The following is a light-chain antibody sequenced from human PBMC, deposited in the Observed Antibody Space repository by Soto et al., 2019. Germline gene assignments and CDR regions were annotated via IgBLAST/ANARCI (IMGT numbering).Light chain of an antibody. J-gene: IGKJ2*01. V-gene: IGKV3D-15*01. Sequence: EIVMTQSPAPLSVSPGERATLSCRASQTISTDLAGYQQKPGQAPRLLIYAASYRATGISDKFSGSGSGTDFSLTISRLEPEDSAVYYCHQYHSPPQTFGQGTKVDIK. CDR3: HQYHSPPQT. CDR1: QTISTD. CDR2: AAS.